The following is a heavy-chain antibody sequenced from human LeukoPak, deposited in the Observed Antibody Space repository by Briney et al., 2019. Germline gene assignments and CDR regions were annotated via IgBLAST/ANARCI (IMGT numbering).Heavy chain of an antibody. CDR2: ISSSSSVL. D-gene: IGHD6-19*01. CDR1: GFTFSGYS. CDR3: TTDLWQWLIQRSRAAFDI. J-gene: IGHJ3*02. Sequence: PGGSLRLSCAASGFTFSGYSMNWVRQAPGKGLEWVSYISSSSSVLHYADSVKGRFTISRDNAKKSLYLQMNSLKTEDTAVYYCTTDLWQWLIQRSRAAFDIWGQGTMVTASS. V-gene: IGHV3-48*01.